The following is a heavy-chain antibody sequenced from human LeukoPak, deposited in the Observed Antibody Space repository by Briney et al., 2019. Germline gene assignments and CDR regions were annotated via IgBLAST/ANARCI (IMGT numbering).Heavy chain of an antibody. CDR3: ARGDRRAKYYYYGMDV. J-gene: IGHJ6*02. D-gene: IGHD2-15*01. CDR1: GFTFSDYH. V-gene: IGHV3-11*01. CDR2: ISSSGSTI. Sequence: GGSLRLSCAASGFTFSDYHMSWIRQAPGKGLEWVSYISSSGSTIYYADSVKGRFTISRDNAKNSLYLQMNSLRAEDTAVYYCARGDRRAKYYYYGMDVWGQGTTVTVSS.